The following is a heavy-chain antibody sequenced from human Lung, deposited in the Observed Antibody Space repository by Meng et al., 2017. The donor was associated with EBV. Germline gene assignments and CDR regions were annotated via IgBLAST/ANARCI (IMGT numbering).Heavy chain of an antibody. D-gene: IGHD3-22*01. Sequence: QVRVGQYGAEVKKPGASVKVSCKTSGYTFTGYYMDWVRQAPGQGLEWVGRINPNGGGTNYAQKFQGRVTMTRDTSISTAYMELSGLRSDDTAIYYCASELSYYESSGYSWGQGTLVTVSS. CDR2: INPNGGGT. V-gene: IGHV1-2*06. CDR1: GYTFTGYY. J-gene: IGHJ4*02. CDR3: ASELSYYESSGYS.